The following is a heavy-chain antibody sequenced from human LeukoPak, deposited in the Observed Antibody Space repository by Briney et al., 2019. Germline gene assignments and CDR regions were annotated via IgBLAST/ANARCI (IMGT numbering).Heavy chain of an antibody. Sequence: SAKVSRKASGYAFKEYAISWVRQAPGQGLEWLGWISTYNGDTNYAQNFKGRVTMTTDTSTSTAYMELRSLRSDDTAVYYCTRDPSNSSGWYIYFDYWGQGALVTVSS. CDR1: GYAFKEYA. V-gene: IGHV1-18*01. CDR3: TRDPSNSSGWYIYFDY. D-gene: IGHD6-19*01. J-gene: IGHJ4*02. CDR2: ISTYNGDT.